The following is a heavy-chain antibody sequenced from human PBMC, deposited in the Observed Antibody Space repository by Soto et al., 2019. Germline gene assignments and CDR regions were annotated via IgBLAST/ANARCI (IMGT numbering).Heavy chain of an antibody. J-gene: IGHJ4*02. CDR1: GYTFTTYG. D-gene: IGHD4-17*01. CDR2: ISAYNGNT. Sequence: ASVKVSCKASGYTFTTYGISWVRQAPGQGLEWMGWISAYNGNTKYAQKLQGRVTMTTDTSTSTAYMELRSLTSDDTAVYYCARDVLAGAYGFTNPYFDYWGQGTLVTVSS. CDR3: ARDVLAGAYGFTNPYFDY. V-gene: IGHV1-18*01.